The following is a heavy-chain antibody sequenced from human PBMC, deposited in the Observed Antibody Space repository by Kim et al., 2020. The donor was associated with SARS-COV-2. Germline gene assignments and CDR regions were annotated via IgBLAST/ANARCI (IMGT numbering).Heavy chain of an antibody. CDR3: ASSSGILTGYYQFDY. Sequence: ASVKVSCKVSGYTLTELSMHWVRQAPGKGLEWMGGFDPEDGETIYAQKFQGRVTMTEDTSTDTAYMELSSLRSEDTAVYYCASSSGILTGYYQFDYWGQGTLVTVSS. J-gene: IGHJ4*02. CDR2: FDPEDGET. D-gene: IGHD3-9*01. V-gene: IGHV1-24*01. CDR1: GYTLTELS.